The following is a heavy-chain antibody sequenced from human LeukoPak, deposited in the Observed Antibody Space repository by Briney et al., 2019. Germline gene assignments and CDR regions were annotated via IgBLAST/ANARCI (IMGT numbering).Heavy chain of an antibody. CDR2: MNPNSGNT. Sequence: ASVKVSCKASGYTFTSYDINWVRQATGQGLGWMGWMNPNSGNTGYAQKFQGRVTMTRNTSISTAYMELSSLRSEDTAVYYCARGPSRFTMVRGVIGYWYFDLWGRGTLVTVSS. V-gene: IGHV1-8*01. CDR1: GYTFTSYD. J-gene: IGHJ2*01. D-gene: IGHD3-10*01. CDR3: ARGPSRFTMVRGVIGYWYFDL.